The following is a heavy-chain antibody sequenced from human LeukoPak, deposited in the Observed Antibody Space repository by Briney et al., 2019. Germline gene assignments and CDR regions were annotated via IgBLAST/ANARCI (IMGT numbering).Heavy chain of an antibody. V-gene: IGHV3-30*18. J-gene: IGHJ6*02. CDR3: AKEVDSSGWYGYYYGMDV. CDR1: GLTFSSFG. CDR2: TSFDGGNK. Sequence: GGSLRLSCAASGLTFSSFGVHWVRQAPGKGLEWVAVTSFDGGNKHYADSVKGRFTISRDNSKNTLYLQMNSLRAEDTAVYYCAKEVDSSGWYGYYYGMDVWGQGTTVTVSS. D-gene: IGHD6-19*01.